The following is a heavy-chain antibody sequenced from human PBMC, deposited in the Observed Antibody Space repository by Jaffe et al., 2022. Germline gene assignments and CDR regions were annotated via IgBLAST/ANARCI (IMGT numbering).Heavy chain of an antibody. CDR1: GFTFDDYA. CDR2: ISWNSGSI. J-gene: IGHJ4*02. Sequence: EVQLVESGGGLVQPGRSLRLSCAASGFTFDDYAMHWVRQAPGKGLEWVSGISWNSGSIGYADSVKGRFTISRDNAKNSLYLQMNSLRAEDTALYYCAKDMASSGWFLVDYWGQGTLVTVSS. D-gene: IGHD6-19*01. CDR3: AKDMASSGWFLVDY. V-gene: IGHV3-9*01.